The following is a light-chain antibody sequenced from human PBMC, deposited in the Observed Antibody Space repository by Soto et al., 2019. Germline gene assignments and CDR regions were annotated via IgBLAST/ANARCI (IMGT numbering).Light chain of an antibody. Sequence: QSVLTQPPSASGTPGQRVSISCSGSNIVSNTVNWYQQLSGTAPKLLIYGDNNRPSGVPDRFSGSKSGTSASLAITRLQAEDEADYYCQSYDISLHNYVFGTGTKVTVL. CDR2: GDN. V-gene: IGLV1-44*01. CDR3: QSYDISLHNYV. CDR1: NIVSNT. J-gene: IGLJ1*01.